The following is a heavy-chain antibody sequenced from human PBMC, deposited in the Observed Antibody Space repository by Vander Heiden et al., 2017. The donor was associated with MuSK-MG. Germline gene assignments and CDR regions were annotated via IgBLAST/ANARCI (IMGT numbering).Heavy chain of an antibody. V-gene: IGHV3-74*01. J-gene: IGHJ4*02. Sequence: EVQLVESGGGLVQPGGSLRLSCAASGFTFSSYWMHWVRHAPGKGLVWVSRINSDGSSTSYADSVKGRFTISRDNAKNTLYLQMNSLRAEDTAVYYCARQRRDTAMVTPPGIWGQGTLVTVSS. D-gene: IGHD5-18*01. CDR2: INSDGSST. CDR1: GFTFSSYW. CDR3: ARQRRDTAMVTPPGI.